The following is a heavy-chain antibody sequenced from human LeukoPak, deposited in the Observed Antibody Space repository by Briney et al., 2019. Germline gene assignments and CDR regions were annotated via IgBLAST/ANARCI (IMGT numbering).Heavy chain of an antibody. Sequence: SETLSLTCTVSGGSLSNYYWSWLRQPPGKGLDWIGYIYYSGSTNYNPSLKSRVTISVDASKNQFSLNLTSVTAADTAVYFCARGTPLRVLDYWGQGILVTVSS. CDR1: GGSLSNYY. J-gene: IGHJ4*02. V-gene: IGHV4-59*01. CDR2: IYYSGST. D-gene: IGHD1/OR15-1a*01. CDR3: ARGTPLRVLDY.